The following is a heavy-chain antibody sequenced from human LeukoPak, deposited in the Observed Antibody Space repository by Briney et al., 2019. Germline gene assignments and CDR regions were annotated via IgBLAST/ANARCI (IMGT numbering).Heavy chain of an antibody. D-gene: IGHD6-13*01. CDR3: ARVVPGGSSSWYWEPTTPNWFDP. Sequence: GGSLRLSCAASGFTVSSNYMSWVRQAPGKGLEWVSVIYSGGSTYYADSVKGRFTISRDNSKNTLYLQMNSLRAEDTAVYYCARVVPGGSSSWYWEPTTPNWFDPWGQGTLVTVSS. CDR2: IYSGGST. J-gene: IGHJ5*02. V-gene: IGHV3-53*01. CDR1: GFTVSSNY.